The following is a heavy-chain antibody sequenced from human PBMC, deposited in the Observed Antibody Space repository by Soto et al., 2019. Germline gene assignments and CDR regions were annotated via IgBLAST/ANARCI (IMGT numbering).Heavy chain of an antibody. Sequence: QVQLVQSGAEVKKPGASVKVSCKASGYTFTSYGISWVRQAPGPGLEWMGWISAYNGNTNYSQKLQGRVTMTTDTSTSTAYMELRSLRFYDTAVYYCSSNVYTAIEDKGRFDYWCQGTLVTVSS. CDR3: SSNVYTAIEDKGRFDY. D-gene: IGHD5-18*01. CDR1: GYTFTSYG. V-gene: IGHV1-18*01. J-gene: IGHJ4*02. CDR2: ISAYNGNT.